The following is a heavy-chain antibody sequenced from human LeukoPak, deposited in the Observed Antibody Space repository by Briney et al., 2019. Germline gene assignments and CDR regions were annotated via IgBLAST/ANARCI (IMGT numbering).Heavy chain of an antibody. CDR1: GFSFSTYY. CDR2: ISSSSTYI. D-gene: IGHD2-2*01. J-gene: IGHJ3*02. CDR3: ATNTYADYVSVDI. Sequence: GGSLRLSCAASGFSFSTYYVNWVRQAPGKGLEWVSCISSSSTYIYYADSVRGRFAISRDNAKNSLYLQMNSLRAEDTAVYYCATNTYADYVSVDIWGQGTMVTVSS. V-gene: IGHV3-21*01.